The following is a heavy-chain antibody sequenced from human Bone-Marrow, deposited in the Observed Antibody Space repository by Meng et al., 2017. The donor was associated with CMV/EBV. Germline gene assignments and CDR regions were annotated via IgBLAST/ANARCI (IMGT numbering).Heavy chain of an antibody. J-gene: IGHJ4*02. Sequence: SEPLSLTCTVSSGSISSGDYYWSWIRQPPGKGLEWTGYIYYSGSTYYNPSLKSRVTMSVDTSKNQFSLNLSSVTAADTAVYYCARDLGTTPLFFYWGQGTLVTVSS. V-gene: IGHV4-30-4*08. CDR2: IYYSGST. D-gene: IGHD1-7*01. CDR1: SGSISSGDYY. CDR3: ARDLGTTPLFFY.